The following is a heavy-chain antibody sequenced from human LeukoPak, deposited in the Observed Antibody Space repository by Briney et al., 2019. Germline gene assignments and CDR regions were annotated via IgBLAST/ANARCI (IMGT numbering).Heavy chain of an antibody. J-gene: IGHJ4*02. CDR2: IYYSGST. CDR3: ARLRGGRGYSYETPADY. Sequence: SETLSLTCTVSGGSISSYYWNWIRQPPGKGLEWIGYIYYSGSTNYNPSLKSRVTISVDTSKNQFSLKLSSVTAADTAVYYCARLRGGRGYSYETPADYWGQGTLVTVSS. V-gene: IGHV4-59*08. D-gene: IGHD5-18*01. CDR1: GGSISSYY.